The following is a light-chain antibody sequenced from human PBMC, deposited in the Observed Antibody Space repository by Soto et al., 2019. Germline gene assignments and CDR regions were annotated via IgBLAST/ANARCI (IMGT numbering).Light chain of an antibody. CDR3: QQYNNWPGT. CDR2: GAS. Sequence: SPGERATLSCRASQSVSGNLAWYQQKPGQAPRLLIYGASTRATGIPARFSGSGSGTEFTLTISRLQSEDFAVYYCQQYNNWPGTFGQGTKVEIK. V-gene: IGKV3-15*01. J-gene: IGKJ1*01. CDR1: QSVSGN.